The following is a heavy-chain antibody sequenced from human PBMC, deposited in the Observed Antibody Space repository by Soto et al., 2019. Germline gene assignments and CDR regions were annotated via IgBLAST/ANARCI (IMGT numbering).Heavy chain of an antibody. CDR3: ARSRPNDAQYHYDSSGYYSHFQR. J-gene: IGHJ1*01. CDR1: GYTFTSYD. CDR2: MSPNSGNT. V-gene: IGHV1-8*01. Sequence: ASVEVSSKASGYTFTSYDINLVRQSTGQRLEWIGWMSPNSGNTGYAQKCQGRVTMTRNTSINTAYMGLSSLISHDTAAYYCARSRPNDAQYHYDSSGYYSHFQRSGKGPMVTV. D-gene: IGHD3-22*01.